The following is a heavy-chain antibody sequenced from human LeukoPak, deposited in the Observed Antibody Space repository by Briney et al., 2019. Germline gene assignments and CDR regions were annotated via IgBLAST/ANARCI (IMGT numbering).Heavy chain of an antibody. V-gene: IGHV3-23*01. Sequence: PGGSLRLSCAASGFTFSSYAMSWVRQAPGKGLEWVSAISGSGGSTYYADSVKGRFTISRDNSKNTLYLQMNSLRAEDTAVYYCAKYGGNPYYYYYYYMDVWGKGTTVTVSS. CDR1: GFTFSSYA. J-gene: IGHJ6*03. CDR3: AKYGGNPYYYYYYYMDV. CDR2: ISGSGGST. D-gene: IGHD4-23*01.